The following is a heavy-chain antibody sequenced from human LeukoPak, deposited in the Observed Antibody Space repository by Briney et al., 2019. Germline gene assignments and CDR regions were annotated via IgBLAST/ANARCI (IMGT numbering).Heavy chain of an antibody. D-gene: IGHD6-19*01. V-gene: IGHV3-30-3*01. CDR3: AKDGSGWYVFGY. J-gene: IGHJ4*02. Sequence: QPGGSLRLSCAASGFTFSSYAMHWVRQAPGKGLEWVAVISYDGSNKYYADSVKGRFTISRDNSKNTLYLQMNSLRAEDTAVYYCAKDGSGWYVFGYWGQGTLVTVSS. CDR2: ISYDGSNK. CDR1: GFTFSSYA.